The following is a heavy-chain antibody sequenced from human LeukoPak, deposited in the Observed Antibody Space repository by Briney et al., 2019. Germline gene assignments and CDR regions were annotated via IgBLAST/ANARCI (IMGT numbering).Heavy chain of an antibody. CDR3: ARDEFQGDYCSGGSCYGGAFDI. CDR2: IKQDGSEK. D-gene: IGHD2-15*01. Sequence: PGGSLRLYCAASGFTFSSYWMSWVRQAPGKGLEWVANIKQDGSEKYYVDSVKGRFTISRDNAKNSLYLQMNSLRAEDTAVYYCARDEFQGDYCSGGSCYGGAFDIWGQGTMVTVSS. J-gene: IGHJ3*02. V-gene: IGHV3-7*01. CDR1: GFTFSSYW.